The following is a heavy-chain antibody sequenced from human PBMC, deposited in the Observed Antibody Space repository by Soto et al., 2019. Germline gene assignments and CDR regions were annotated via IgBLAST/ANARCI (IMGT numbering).Heavy chain of an antibody. CDR2: IGGSATGVNT. V-gene: IGHV3-23*01. Sequence: EVQLLESGGGLVQPGGSLRLSCAASGFTFSSYAMSWVRQAPGKGLEWVSSIGGSATGVNTYYAGSVKGRFTISRDNSKNTLYLQMDSLRAEDTAIYYCAKEFLITMVRGVTFDYWGQGTVVTVSS. CDR1: GFTFSSYA. J-gene: IGHJ4*02. CDR3: AKEFLITMVRGVTFDY. D-gene: IGHD3-10*01.